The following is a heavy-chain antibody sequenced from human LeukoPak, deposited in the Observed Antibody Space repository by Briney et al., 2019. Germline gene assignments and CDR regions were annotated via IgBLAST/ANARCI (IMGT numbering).Heavy chain of an antibody. CDR1: GFTFSNDA. CDR2: ISGSGGNT. D-gene: IGHD5-12*01. CDR3: AKTRGYTANPFDY. J-gene: IGHJ4*02. V-gene: IGHV3-23*01. Sequence: GGSLRLSCAASGFTFSNDAMICVRQAPGEGLEWVSGISGSGGNTYFVDSVKGRFTISRDNSKDTLYLQMNSLRAEDTAVYYCAKTRGYTANPFDYWGQGTLVIVSS.